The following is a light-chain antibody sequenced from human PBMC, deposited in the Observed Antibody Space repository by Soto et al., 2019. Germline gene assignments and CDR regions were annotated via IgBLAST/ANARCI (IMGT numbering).Light chain of an antibody. J-gene: IGKJ3*01. CDR1: QSVSSY. CDR3: QQRSNWPST. CDR2: DAS. V-gene: IGKV3-11*01. Sequence: EIELTQSPATLSLSPGERATLSCRASQSVSSYLAWYQQKPGQAPRLLIYDASSRATGIPARFSGSGSGTDFTLTISSLEAEDFAVYYCQQRSNWPSTFGPGTKVDIK.